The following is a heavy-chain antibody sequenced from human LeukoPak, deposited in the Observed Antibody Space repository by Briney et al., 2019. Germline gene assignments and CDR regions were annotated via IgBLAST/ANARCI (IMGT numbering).Heavy chain of an antibody. J-gene: IGHJ4*02. CDR3: ARAMRTNYNFGY. V-gene: IGHV4-38-2*02. CDR1: GYFISSGYY. Sequence: SETLSLTCSVSGYFISSGYYWGWIRQPPGKGLEWIGSIYHSGSTYYNPSLKSRVTISVDTSKNQFSLKLSSVTAADTAVYYCARAMRTNYNFGYWGQGTLVTVSS. CDR2: IYHSGST. D-gene: IGHD5-24*01.